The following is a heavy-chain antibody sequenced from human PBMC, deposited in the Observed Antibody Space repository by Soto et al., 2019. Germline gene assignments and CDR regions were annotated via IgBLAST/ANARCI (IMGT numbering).Heavy chain of an antibody. J-gene: IGHJ6*02. CDR2: IKADGTEK. D-gene: IGHD5-12*01. CDR3: VTAVRGYNANGDL. Sequence: PGGSLRLSCVGSGFTFSSYWMGWVRQTAGKGLEWVATIKADGTEKYYVDSVKGRFTFSRDNAKTSVYLEMNSLRAEDTAVYYCVTAVRGYNANGDLWGQGTTVTVS. CDR1: GFTFSSYW. V-gene: IGHV3-7*03.